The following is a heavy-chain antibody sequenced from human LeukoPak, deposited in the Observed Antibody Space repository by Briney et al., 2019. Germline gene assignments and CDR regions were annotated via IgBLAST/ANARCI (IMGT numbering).Heavy chain of an antibody. J-gene: IGHJ3*02. CDR3: AKALPYYYDSSGTSSI. V-gene: IGHV3-20*04. Sequence: GGSLRLSCAASGFTFDDYGMSWVRQAPGKGLEWVSGINWNGGSTGYADSVKGRFTISRDNSKNTLYLQMNSLRAEDTAVYYCAKALPYYYDSSGTSSIWGQGTMVTVSS. CDR1: GFTFDDYG. D-gene: IGHD3-22*01. CDR2: INWNGGST.